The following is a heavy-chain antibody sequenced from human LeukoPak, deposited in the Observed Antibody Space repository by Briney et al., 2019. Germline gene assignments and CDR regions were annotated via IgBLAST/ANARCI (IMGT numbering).Heavy chain of an antibody. D-gene: IGHD5-24*01. CDR2: ISSSSSYI. J-gene: IGHJ4*02. Sequence: GGSLRLSCAASGFTFSSYSMNWVRQAPGKGLEWVSSISSSSSYIYYADSVKGRFTISRDNAKNSLYLQMNSLRAEDTAVYYCASGGRWLQVDYWGQGTLVTVSS. CDR3: ASGGRWLQVDY. V-gene: IGHV3-21*01. CDR1: GFTFSSYS.